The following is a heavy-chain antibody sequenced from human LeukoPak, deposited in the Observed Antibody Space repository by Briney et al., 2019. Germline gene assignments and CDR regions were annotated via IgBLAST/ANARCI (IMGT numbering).Heavy chain of an antibody. V-gene: IGHV3-15*01. J-gene: IGHJ4*02. CDR2: IKTKADGATT. CDR3: ITLRLGY. CDR1: GFAFTNAC. Sequence: GGSLRLSCAASGFAFTNACMTWARQAPGKGLEWIGRIKTKADGATTDYAAPAKGRFTITRDDSKNTLYLQMNSLKTEDTAVYYCITLRLGYWGQGTQVTVSS.